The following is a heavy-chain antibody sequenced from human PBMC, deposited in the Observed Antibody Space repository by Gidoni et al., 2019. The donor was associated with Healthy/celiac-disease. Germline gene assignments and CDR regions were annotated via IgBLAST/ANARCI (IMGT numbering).Heavy chain of an antibody. CDR2: IYYSGST. CDR1: GGSISSYY. J-gene: IGHJ5*02. D-gene: IGHD3-22*01. Sequence: QVQLQESGPGLVKPSETLSLTCTVSGGSISSYYWSWIRQPPGKGLEWIGYIYYSGSTNYNPSLKSRVTISVDTSKNQFSLKLSSVTAADTAVYYCARDGDSSGYYYRGWFDPWGQGTLVTVSS. V-gene: IGHV4-59*01. CDR3: ARDGDSSGYYYRGWFDP.